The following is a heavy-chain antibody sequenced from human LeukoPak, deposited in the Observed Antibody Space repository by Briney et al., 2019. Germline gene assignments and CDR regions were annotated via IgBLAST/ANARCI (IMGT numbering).Heavy chain of an antibody. V-gene: IGHV4-38-2*02. Sequence: SETLSLTCSVSGDSISTTAYYWGWIRQPPGKGLEWIGSIYHSGSTYYNPSLKSRVTISVDTSKNQFSLKLSSVTAADTAVYYWARIEPGFTVGCRGIYYWGQGTLVNGSS. CDR2: IYHSGST. J-gene: IGHJ4*01. CDR3: ARIEPGFTVGCRGIYY. D-gene: IGHD1-26*01. CDR1: GDSISTTAYY.